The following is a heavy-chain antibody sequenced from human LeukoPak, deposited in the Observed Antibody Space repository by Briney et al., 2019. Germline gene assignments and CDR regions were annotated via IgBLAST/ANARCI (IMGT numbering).Heavy chain of an antibody. J-gene: IGHJ4*02. CDR2: IGTAGDT. CDR1: GFTFSSYD. Sequence: GGSLRLSCAASGFTFSSYDVHWVRQATGKGLEWVSAIGTAGDTYYPGSVKGRFTISRENAKNSLYLQMNSLRAGDTAVYYCARAHSGYSGYETTFDYWGQGTLVTVSS. V-gene: IGHV3-13*04. D-gene: IGHD5-12*01. CDR3: ARAHSGYSGYETTFDY.